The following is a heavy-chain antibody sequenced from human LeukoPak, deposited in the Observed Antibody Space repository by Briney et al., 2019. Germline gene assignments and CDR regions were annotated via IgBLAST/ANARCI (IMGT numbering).Heavy chain of an antibody. Sequence: ASVKVSCKASGYTFTGYYMHWVRQAPGQGLEWMGRINPNSGGTNYAQKFQGRVTMTRDTSISTAYMELSRLRSDDTAVYYCARDRATRKGYGTNGVCFGDYCGQGTLVTVSS. D-gene: IGHD2-8*01. CDR1: GYTFTGYY. CDR2: INPNSGGT. V-gene: IGHV1-2*06. CDR3: ARDRATRKGYGTNGVCFGDY. J-gene: IGHJ4*02.